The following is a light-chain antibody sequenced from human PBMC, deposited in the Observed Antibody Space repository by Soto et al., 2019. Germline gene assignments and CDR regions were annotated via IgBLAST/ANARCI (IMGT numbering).Light chain of an antibody. CDR1: QSISTW. CDR3: QQYSIYWIT. J-gene: IGKJ2*01. CDR2: DAS. Sequence: DIQMTQSPSTLSASVGDGVTITCRASQSISTWLAWDQQKPGKAPKLLIYDASTLESGVPSRFSGSVSGTEFTLTISSLQPDDFATYYCQQYSIYWITFGQGTMLEIK. V-gene: IGKV1-5*01.